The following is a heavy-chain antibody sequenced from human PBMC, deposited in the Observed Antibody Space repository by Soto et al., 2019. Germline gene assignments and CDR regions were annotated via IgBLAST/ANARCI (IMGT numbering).Heavy chain of an antibody. J-gene: IGHJ6*02. CDR3: TTGKHSSSWFLYYYYGMDV. CDR1: GCTFSSDW. Sequence: GGSLRLSCAASGCTFSSDWMHWVRQAPGKGLVWVSRIINDGSSTDHADSVKGRFTISRDDSKNTLYLQMNSLKTEDTAVYYCTTGKHSSSWFLYYYYGMDVWGQGTTVTVSS. CDR2: IINDGSST. V-gene: IGHV3-74*01. D-gene: IGHD6-13*01.